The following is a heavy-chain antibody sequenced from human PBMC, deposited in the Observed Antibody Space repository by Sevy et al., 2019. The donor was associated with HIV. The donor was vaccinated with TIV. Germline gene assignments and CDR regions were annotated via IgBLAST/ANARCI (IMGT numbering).Heavy chain of an antibody. J-gene: IGHJ4*02. CDR1: GFTFNDYA. D-gene: IGHD3-22*01. CDR2: MWSDGSNK. V-gene: IGHV3-33*06. CDR3: AKVDSSGYYSVSGFDY. Sequence: GGSLRLSCAASGFTFNDYAMHWVRQAPGKGLEWVALMWSDGSNKYYADSVKGRFTISRDNSKNTLYLQMNSLRAEDTAVYYCAKVDSSGYYSVSGFDYWGQGTLVTVSS.